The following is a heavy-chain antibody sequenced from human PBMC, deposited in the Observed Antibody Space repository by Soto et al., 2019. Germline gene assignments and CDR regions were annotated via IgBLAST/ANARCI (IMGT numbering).Heavy chain of an antibody. CDR2: INHSRST. J-gene: IGHJ6*02. D-gene: IGHD6-19*01. V-gene: IGHV4-39*07. Sequence: SETLSLTCTVSGDSISSRGYCWSWIRQPPGKGLEWIGEINHSRSTNYNPSLKSRVTISVDTSKNQFSLKLSSVTAADTAVYYCARTPRSGWYRGVLYGMDVWGQGTTVTVSS. CDR1: GDSISSRGYC. CDR3: ARTPRSGWYRGVLYGMDV.